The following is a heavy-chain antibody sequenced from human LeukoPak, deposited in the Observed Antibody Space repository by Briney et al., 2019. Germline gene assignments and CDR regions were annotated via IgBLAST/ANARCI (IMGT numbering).Heavy chain of an antibody. Sequence: SETLSLTCTVSGGSISSGGYYWSWIRQPPGKGLEWIGYTCHSGSTYYNPSLKSRVTISVDRSKNQFSQKLSSVTAADTAVYYCARSDLLGAFDIWGQGTMCTVSS. D-gene: IGHD2/OR15-2a*01. CDR1: GGSISSGGYY. CDR2: TCHSGST. CDR3: ARSDLLGAFDI. V-gene: IGHV4-30-2*01. J-gene: IGHJ3*02.